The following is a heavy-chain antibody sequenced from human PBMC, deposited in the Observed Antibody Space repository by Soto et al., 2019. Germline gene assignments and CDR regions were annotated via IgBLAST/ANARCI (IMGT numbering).Heavy chain of an antibody. CDR2: IYNSGNT. CDR3: ARASDGAWNRFCP. D-gene: IGHD2-21*02. Sequence: LSLTCAVSGGSISSGFYSWSWIRQPPGQGLEWIGNIYNSGNTYHNPPLMSRDTISVDRTQNHFSLNLTSVTAAATADYFFARASDGAWNRFCPWVQGTQVSVS. CDR1: GGSISSGFYS. J-gene: IGHJ5*02. V-gene: IGHV4-30-2*01.